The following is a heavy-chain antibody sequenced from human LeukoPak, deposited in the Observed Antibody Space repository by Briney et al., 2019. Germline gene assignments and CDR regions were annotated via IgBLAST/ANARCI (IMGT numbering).Heavy chain of an antibody. CDR2: ISGSGGTT. CDR1: GFTFSNDG. D-gene: IGHD1-26*01. Sequence: GGSLRLSCAACGFTFSNDGMSWVRQAPGKGLEWVSSISGSGGTTYYADSVKGRFTISRDNSKNTLYLQMNSLRAEDTAIYYCAKAEETSGNYFPFHHWGQGTQVTVSS. CDR3: AKAEETSGNYFPFHH. J-gene: IGHJ1*01. V-gene: IGHV3-23*01.